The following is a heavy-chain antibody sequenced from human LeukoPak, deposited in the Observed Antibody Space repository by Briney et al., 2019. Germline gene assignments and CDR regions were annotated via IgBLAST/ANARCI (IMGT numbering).Heavy chain of an antibody. J-gene: IGHJ3*02. CDR3: AREPPLYDSSGPGGGAFDI. CDR2: IYYSGST. Sequence: SETLSLTCTVSGGSISSYYWSWIRQPPGKGLEWIGYIYYSGSTNYNPSLKSRVTISVDTSKNQFSLKLSSVTAADTAVHYCAREPPLYDSSGPGGGAFDIWGQGTMVTVSS. V-gene: IGHV4-59*01. CDR1: GGSISSYY. D-gene: IGHD3-22*01.